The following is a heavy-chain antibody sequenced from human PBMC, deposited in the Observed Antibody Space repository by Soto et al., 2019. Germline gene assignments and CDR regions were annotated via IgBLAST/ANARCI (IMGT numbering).Heavy chain of an antibody. D-gene: IGHD3-16*01. CDR3: VREGGDNWCGP. J-gene: IGHJ5*02. V-gene: IGHV4-30-4*01. CDR1: GGSISSGDYY. Sequence: SETLSLTCTVSGGSISSGDYYWSWIRQPPGKGMEWIGYIYYSGSTFYNPSLKNRVTISLDTSKIQFSLKLSSVTAADTAVYYCVREGGDNWCGPWGKGKMVIVSP. CDR2: IYYSGST.